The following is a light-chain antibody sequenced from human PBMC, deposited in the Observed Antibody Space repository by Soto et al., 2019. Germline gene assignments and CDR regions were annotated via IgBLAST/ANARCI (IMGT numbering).Light chain of an antibody. Sequence: DIQMTQSPSSLSASVGDRVTITCRASQSISNYLNWYQQRPGKAPNLLIYAASSMISGVPSRFSGSGSGTDFTLTITSLRPEDFATYYCQQIYHTSWTFGQGTKVEI. CDR3: QQIYHTSWT. V-gene: IGKV1-39*01. CDR2: AAS. J-gene: IGKJ1*01. CDR1: QSISNY.